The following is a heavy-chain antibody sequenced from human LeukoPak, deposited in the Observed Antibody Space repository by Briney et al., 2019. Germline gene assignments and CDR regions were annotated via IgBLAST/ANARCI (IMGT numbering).Heavy chain of an antibody. J-gene: IGHJ4*02. CDR3: AILRHCDFWSGYYHFDY. CDR2: MNPNSGNT. D-gene: IGHD3-3*01. CDR1: GYTFTSYD. Sequence: GASVKVSCKASGYTFTSYDINWVRQATGQGLEWMGWMNPNSGNTGYAQKFQGRVTITRNTSISTAYMELSSLRSEDTAVYYCAILRHCDFWSGYYHFDYWGQGTLVTVSS. V-gene: IGHV1-8*03.